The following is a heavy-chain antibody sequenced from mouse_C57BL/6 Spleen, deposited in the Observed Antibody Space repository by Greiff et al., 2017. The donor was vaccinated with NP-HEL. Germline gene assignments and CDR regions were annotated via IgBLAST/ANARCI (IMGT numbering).Heavy chain of an antibody. CDR2: IDPEDGET. Sequence: EVQLQPSGAELVKPGASVKLSCTASGFNIKDYYMHWVKQRTEQGLEWIGRIDPEDGETKSAPKFQGKATITADTSSNTAYLKLSSLTSEDTAVYYCATLATTVDAMDYWGQGTSVTVSS. J-gene: IGHJ4*01. D-gene: IGHD1-1*01. CDR3: ATLATTVDAMDY. V-gene: IGHV14-2*01. CDR1: GFNIKDYY.